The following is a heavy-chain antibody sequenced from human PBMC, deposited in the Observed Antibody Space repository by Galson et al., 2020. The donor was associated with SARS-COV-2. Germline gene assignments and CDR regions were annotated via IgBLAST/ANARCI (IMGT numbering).Heavy chain of an antibody. CDR2: ITHTGST. V-gene: IGHV4-38-2*01. Sequence: SETLSLTCAVSGYSISSGYYWGWIRQPPGKGLAWIGTITHTGSTYYNPSLKSRVTISVDTSKNQFSLKLSSVTAADTAVYYCARHFPPTTGPEAFDIWGQGTMVTVSS. CDR3: ARHFPPTTGPEAFDI. CDR1: GYSISSGYY. D-gene: IGHD1-1*01. J-gene: IGHJ3*02.